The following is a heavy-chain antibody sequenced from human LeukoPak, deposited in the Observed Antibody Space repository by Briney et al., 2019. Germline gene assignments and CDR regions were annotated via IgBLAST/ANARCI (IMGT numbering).Heavy chain of an antibody. J-gene: IGHJ4*02. D-gene: IGHD4-11*01. CDR1: GDSVSSNSAA. V-gene: IGHV6-1*01. CDR2: TYYRSKWYN. Sequence: SQTLSLTCAISGDSVSSNSAAWNWIRQSPSRGLEWLGRTYYRSKWYNDYAVSVKSRITINPDTSKNQFSLQLNSVTPEDTAVYYCARDRDYSNYAPRAYFDYWGQGTLVTVSS. CDR3: ARDRDYSNYAPRAYFDY.